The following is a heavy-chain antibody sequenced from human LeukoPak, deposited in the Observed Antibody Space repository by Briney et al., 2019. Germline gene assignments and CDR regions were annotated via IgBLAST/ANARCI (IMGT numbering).Heavy chain of an antibody. J-gene: IGHJ4*02. Sequence: ASVKVSCKASGGTFSSYTISWVRQASGQGLEWMGRIIPILGIANYAQKFQGRVTITADKSTSTAYMELSSLRSEDTAVYYCAREPPSGSYYFDYWGQGTLVTVSS. D-gene: IGHD1-26*01. CDR2: IIPILGIA. CDR1: GGTFSSYT. V-gene: IGHV1-69*04. CDR3: AREPPSGSYYFDY.